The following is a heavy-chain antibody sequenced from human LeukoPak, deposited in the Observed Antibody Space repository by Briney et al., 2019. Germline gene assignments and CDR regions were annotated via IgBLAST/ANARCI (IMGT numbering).Heavy chain of an antibody. CDR1: GFTFSSFE. Sequence: GGSLRLSCAASGFTFSSFEMKWVRQAPGKGLEWVSYISRGGSTIYYADSAKGRFTISRDNAKNSLYLQMNSLRAEDTAVYYCARDPIYGDYSLDYWGQGTLVTVSS. J-gene: IGHJ4*02. D-gene: IGHD4-17*01. CDR2: ISRGGSTI. CDR3: ARDPIYGDYSLDY. V-gene: IGHV3-48*03.